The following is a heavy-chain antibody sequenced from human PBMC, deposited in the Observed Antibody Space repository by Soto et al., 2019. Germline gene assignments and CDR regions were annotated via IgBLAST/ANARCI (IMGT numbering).Heavy chain of an antibody. CDR2: IYSSGRS. D-gene: IGHD6-6*01. J-gene: IGHJ3*02. V-gene: IGHV4-4*08. CDR1: GDSISSDY. Sequence: SETLSLTWTVSGDSISSDYCRWSWIRQSPGKGLEWIGYIYSSGRSNYNPSLNSRVTMSVVTSKNQFSLKLSSVTAADTAVYYCGSIGFGSSRGGFDICGDGTKVT. CDR3: GSIGFGSSRGGFDI.